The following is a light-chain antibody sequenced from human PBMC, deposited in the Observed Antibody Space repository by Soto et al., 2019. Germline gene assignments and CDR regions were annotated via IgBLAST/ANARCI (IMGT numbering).Light chain of an antibody. Sequence: QSALTQPASVSGSPGQSITISCTGTSSDVGTYKYVSWYQQLPGKAPKLMIYEVSNRPSGVSNRFSGSKSGNTASLTISELQAEDEADYYCTSYTRRSLIFGGGTQLTVL. CDR3: TSYTRRSLI. CDR1: SSDVGTYKY. V-gene: IGLV2-14*01. J-gene: IGLJ2*01. CDR2: EVS.